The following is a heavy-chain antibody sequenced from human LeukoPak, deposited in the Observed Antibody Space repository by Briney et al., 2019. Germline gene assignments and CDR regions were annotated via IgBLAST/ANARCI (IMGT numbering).Heavy chain of an antibody. CDR2: ISSSSSYI. Sequence: GGSLRLSCAASGFTFSNYAMSWVRQAPGKGLEWVSSISSSSSYIYYADSVKGRFTISRDNAKNSLYLQMNSLRAEDTAVYYCARVTYYDSSGYSHWGQGTLVTVSS. D-gene: IGHD3-22*01. V-gene: IGHV3-21*01. CDR3: ARVTYYDSSGYSH. CDR1: GFTFSNYA. J-gene: IGHJ4*02.